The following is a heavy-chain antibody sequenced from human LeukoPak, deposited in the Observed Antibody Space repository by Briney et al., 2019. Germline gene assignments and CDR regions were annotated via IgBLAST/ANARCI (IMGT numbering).Heavy chain of an antibody. CDR2: ISAVGACYI. D-gene: IGHD3-3*01. J-gene: IGHJ2*01. CDR3: ARDMCHRYDFLGPKWYFDL. V-gene: IGHV3-21*01. CDR1: EFTLERYT. Sequence: GGSLRLSCEVSEFTLERYTMSWVRQAPGKGLEWVSSISAVGACYIFYADSVKGRFTISRDNARNSLYLQMDSLKVEDTALYYCARDMCHRYDFLGPKWYFDLWGRGTLVSVSS.